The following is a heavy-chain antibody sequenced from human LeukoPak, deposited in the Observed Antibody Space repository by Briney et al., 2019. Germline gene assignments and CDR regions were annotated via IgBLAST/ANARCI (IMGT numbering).Heavy chain of an antibody. CDR3: ARGRPYCTNGVCHPAIQYYYGMDV. CDR1: GGTFSGYA. J-gene: IGHJ6*02. Sequence: GASVKVSCKASGGTFSGYAISWVRQAPGQGLEWMGGIIPMFGTTNYAQKFQGRVTSIADESTSTAYMELSSLRSDDTAVYYCARGRPYCTNGVCHPAIQYYYGMDVWGQGTTVTVSS. D-gene: IGHD2-8*01. V-gene: IGHV1-69*01. CDR2: IIPMFGTT.